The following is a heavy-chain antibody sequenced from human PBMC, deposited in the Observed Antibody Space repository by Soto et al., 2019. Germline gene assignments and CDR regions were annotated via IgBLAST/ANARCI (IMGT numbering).Heavy chain of an antibody. CDR1: GGSISSYY. V-gene: IGHV4-4*07. CDR2: IYTSGST. J-gene: IGHJ3*02. CDR3: AREGGAARHNALDI. D-gene: IGHD6-6*01. Sequence: SETLSLTCTVSGGSISSYYWSWIRQPAGKGLEWIGRIYTSGSTNYNPSLKSRVTMSVDTSKNQFSLKLSSVTAADTAVYYCAREGGAARHNALDIWGQGTMVTVSS.